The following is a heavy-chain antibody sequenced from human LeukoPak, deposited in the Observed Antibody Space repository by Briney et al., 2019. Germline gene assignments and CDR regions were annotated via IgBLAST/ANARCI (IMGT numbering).Heavy chain of an antibody. CDR1: GYSISSGYY. CDR3: AREESSSPDNDAFDI. Sequence: SETLSLTCTVSGYSISSGYYWGWIRQPPGKGLEWIGSIYHSGSTYYNPSLKSRVTISVDTSKNQFSLKLSSVTAADTAVYYCAREESSSPDNDAFDIWGQGTMVTVSS. CDR2: IYHSGST. D-gene: IGHD6-6*01. V-gene: IGHV4-38-2*02. J-gene: IGHJ3*02.